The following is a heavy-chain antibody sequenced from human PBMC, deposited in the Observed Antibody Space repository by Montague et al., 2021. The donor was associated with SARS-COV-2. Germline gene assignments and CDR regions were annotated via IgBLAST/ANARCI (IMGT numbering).Heavy chain of an antibody. CDR2: ISDSGGST. CDR1: GFIFSSYG. D-gene: IGHD3-9*01. V-gene: IGHV3-23*01. J-gene: IGHJ4*02. CDR3: ANRGVRYFDAQGVWYYFDY. Sequence: SLRLSCAASGFIFSSYGMTWVRQAPGKGLEWVSTISDSGGSTYYADSVKGRFTISRDNSKNTLYLQMNSPRAEDTAVYYCANRGVRYFDAQGVWYYFDYWGQGTLVTVSS.